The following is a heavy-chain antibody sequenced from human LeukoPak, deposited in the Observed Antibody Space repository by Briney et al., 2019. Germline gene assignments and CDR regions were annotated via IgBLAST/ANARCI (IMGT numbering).Heavy chain of an antibody. Sequence: GGSLRLSCAASGFTFSSYAMSWVRQAPGKGLEWVSAISGSGGSTYYADSVKGRFTISRDNSKNTLYLQMNSLRAEDTAVYYCAKDRVYYDSWSGLLSSWGQGTLVTVSS. V-gene: IGHV3-23*01. CDR1: GFTFSSYA. D-gene: IGHD3-3*01. CDR2: ISGSGGST. CDR3: AKDRVYYDSWSGLLSS. J-gene: IGHJ4*02.